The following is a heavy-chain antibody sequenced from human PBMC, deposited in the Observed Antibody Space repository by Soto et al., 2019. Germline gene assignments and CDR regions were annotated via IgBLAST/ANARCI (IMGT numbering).Heavy chain of an antibody. D-gene: IGHD2-2*01. CDR1: GYAFTIYA. V-gene: IGHV1-3*01. CDR3: ARGHLAVVPVASWFYYMDV. Sequence: VSVKVSCKASGYAFTIYAVHWVRQAPGQRLEWMGWINAGNGNTRFSQNLQGRVTITRDTSARTVYMELSSLRSEDTAVYYCARGHLAVVPVASWFYYMDVWGKGTTVTVSS. CDR2: INAGNGNT. J-gene: IGHJ6*03.